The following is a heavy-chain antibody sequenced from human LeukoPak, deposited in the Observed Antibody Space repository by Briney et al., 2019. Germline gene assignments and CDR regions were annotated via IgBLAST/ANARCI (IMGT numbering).Heavy chain of an antibody. J-gene: IGHJ3*02. V-gene: IGHV4-61*01. CDR1: GGSVSSTYY. Sequence: PSETLSLTCIVSGGSVSSTYYWSWIRQPPGKGLEWIGSIYHSGNSNYNPSLKSRVTMSVDTSKNQYSLKLSSVTAADTAVYYCARELGLWFGELGAFDIWGQGTMVTVSS. CDR3: ARELGLWFGELGAFDI. CDR2: IYHSGNS. D-gene: IGHD3-10*01.